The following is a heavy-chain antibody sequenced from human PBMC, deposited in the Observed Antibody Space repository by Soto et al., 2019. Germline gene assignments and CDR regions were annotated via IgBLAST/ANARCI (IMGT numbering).Heavy chain of an antibody. CDR1: GITFSSYS. CDR3: ARETNPYSSSSHAFDI. V-gene: IGHV3-21*01. J-gene: IGHJ3*02. D-gene: IGHD6-6*01. Sequence: EVQLVESGGGLVKPGGSLRLSCAASGITFSSYSMNWVRQAPGKGLEWVSSISSTGTYIDYADSVKGRFTLSRDNAKNSLFLQMDSLRAEDAALYYCARETNPYSSSSHAFDIWGQGTMVTVSS. CDR2: ISSTGTYI.